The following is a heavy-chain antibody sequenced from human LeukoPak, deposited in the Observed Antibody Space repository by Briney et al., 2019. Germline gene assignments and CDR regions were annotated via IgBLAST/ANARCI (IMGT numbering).Heavy chain of an antibody. V-gene: IGHV3-33*08. J-gene: IGHJ4*02. Sequence: GGSLRLSCAASGFTFSSYGMHWVRQAPGKGLEWVAVIWYDGSNKYYADSVKGRFTISRDNSKNTVYLQMNSLRAEDTALYYCARDYCSSTSCYDYWGQGTMVTVSS. CDR1: GFTFSSYG. D-gene: IGHD2-2*01. CDR2: IWYDGSNK. CDR3: ARDYCSSTSCYDY.